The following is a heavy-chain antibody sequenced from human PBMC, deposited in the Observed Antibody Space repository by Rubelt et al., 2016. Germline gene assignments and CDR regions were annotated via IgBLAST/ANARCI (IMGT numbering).Heavy chain of an antibody. Sequence: QVQLQQSGPGLVKPSQTLSLTCAISGDSVSSNSAAWNWIRQSPSRGLEWLGRTYYRSKWCNDYAVSVRRRITLNPDTSKDQVSLQLNSVTPEDTAVYYCARAAAAFHGMDVWGQGTTVTVSS. J-gene: IGHJ6*02. CDR1: GDSVSSNSAA. D-gene: IGHD6-13*01. V-gene: IGHV6-1*01. CDR3: ARAAAAFHGMDV. CDR2: TYYRSKWCN.